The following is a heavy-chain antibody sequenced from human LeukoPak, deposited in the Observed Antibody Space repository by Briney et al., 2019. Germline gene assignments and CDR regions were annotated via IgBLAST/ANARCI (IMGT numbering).Heavy chain of an antibody. V-gene: IGHV3-53*01. CDR2: MYSDGST. J-gene: IGHJ4*02. CDR3: ARYYYDSNGYPYYFDY. D-gene: IGHD3-22*01. CDR1: GFTVTSNY. Sequence: GGSLRLSCAASGFTVTSNYMSWVRQAPGKGLEWVSVMYSDGSTYYADSVKGRFTISRDNSKNTLYLQMNSLRAEDTAVYYCARYYYDSNGYPYYFDYWGQGTLVT.